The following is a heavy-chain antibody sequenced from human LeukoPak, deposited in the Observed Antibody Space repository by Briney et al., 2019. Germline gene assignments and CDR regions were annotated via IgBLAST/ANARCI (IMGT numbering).Heavy chain of an antibody. CDR3: ARGRLVRAGYFDL. J-gene: IGHJ2*01. CDR2: IGSSSSYI. V-gene: IGHV3-21*01. Sequence: PGGSLRLSCAASGFTFSNYSMNWVRQAPGEGLEWVSSIGSSSSYIFYADSMKGRFTISRDNAKNSLYLQMNSLRAEDTAVYYCARGRLVRAGYFDLWGRGTLVTVSS. D-gene: IGHD3-10*01. CDR1: GFTFSNYS.